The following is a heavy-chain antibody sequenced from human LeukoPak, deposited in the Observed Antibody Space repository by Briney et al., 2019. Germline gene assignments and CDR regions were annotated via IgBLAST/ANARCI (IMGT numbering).Heavy chain of an antibody. CDR3: ARNRGSCSGGICTLAAFDM. Sequence: ASVKVSCKASGYTFTSYAMHWVRQAPGQRLEWMGWINAGNGNTKYSQEFQGRVTITRDTSTNTAYVELSSLRCEDVAVYYCARNRGSCSGGICTLAAFDMWGQGTMVTVSS. J-gene: IGHJ3*02. CDR2: INAGNGNT. D-gene: IGHD2-15*01. CDR1: GYTFTSYA. V-gene: IGHV1-3*03.